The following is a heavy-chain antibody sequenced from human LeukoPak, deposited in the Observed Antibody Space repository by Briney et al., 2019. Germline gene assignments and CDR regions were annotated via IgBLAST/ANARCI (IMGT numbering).Heavy chain of an antibody. D-gene: IGHD2-15*01. Sequence: SGKVSCKASGGTFSSYAISWVRQAPGQGLEWMGRIIPILGIANYAQKFQGRVTIPADKSTSTAYMELSSLRSEDTAVYYCASTEGYCSGGSCGDAFDIWGQGTMVTVSS. CDR3: ASTEGYCSGGSCGDAFDI. V-gene: IGHV1-69*04. CDR2: IIPILGIA. CDR1: GGTFSSYA. J-gene: IGHJ3*02.